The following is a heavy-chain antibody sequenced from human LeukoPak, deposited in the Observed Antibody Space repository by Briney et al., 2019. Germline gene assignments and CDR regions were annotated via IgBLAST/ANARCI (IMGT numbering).Heavy chain of an antibody. Sequence: GGSLRLSCAASGFTFSSYAMHWVRQAPGKGLEWVAVISYDGSNKYYADSVKGRFTISRDNSKNTLYLQMNSLRAEDTAVYYCARLPLVLRYFDRVLSPLDYWGQGTLVTVSS. J-gene: IGHJ4*02. D-gene: IGHD3-9*01. CDR3: ARLPLVLRYFDRVLSPLDY. V-gene: IGHV3-30*04. CDR1: GFTFSSYA. CDR2: ISYDGSNK.